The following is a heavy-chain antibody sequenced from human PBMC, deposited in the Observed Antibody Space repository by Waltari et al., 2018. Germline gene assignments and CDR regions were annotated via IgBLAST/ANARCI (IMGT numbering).Heavy chain of an antibody. V-gene: IGHV3-23*01. Sequence: EVQLLESGGGLVQPGGSLRLSCAASGFTFSSYAMSWVRQAPGKGLEWVSAISGSGGSTYYADSVKCRFTISRDNSKNTLYLQMNSLRAEDTAVYYCATPYYYDSSGYFLTGYFDLWGRGTLVTVSS. CDR3: ATPYYYDSSGYFLTGYFDL. J-gene: IGHJ2*01. D-gene: IGHD3-22*01. CDR1: GFTFSSYA. CDR2: ISGSGGST.